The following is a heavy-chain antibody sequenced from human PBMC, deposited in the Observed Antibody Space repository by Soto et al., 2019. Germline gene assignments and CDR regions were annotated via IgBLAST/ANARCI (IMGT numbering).Heavy chain of an antibody. D-gene: IGHD3-16*01. CDR3: VKSFMTTLVAFDL. CDR1: GFTFSSYA. CDR2: ISGSGGST. J-gene: IGHJ3*01. Sequence: VGSLRLSCAASGFTFSSYAMSWVRQAPGKGLEWVSAISGSGGSTYYADSVKGRFTISRDNSKNTLYLQMNSLRAEDTAVYYYVKSFMTTLVAFDLWRQGTLVTVSS. V-gene: IGHV3-23*01.